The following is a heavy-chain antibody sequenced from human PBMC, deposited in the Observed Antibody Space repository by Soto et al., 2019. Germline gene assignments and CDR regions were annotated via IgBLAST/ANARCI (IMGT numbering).Heavy chain of an antibody. V-gene: IGHV3-64D*06. Sequence: GGSLRLSCSASGFTFSSYAMHWVRQAPGKGLEYVSAISSNGGSTYYADSVKGRFTISRDNSKNTLYLQMSSLRVEDTAVYYCVNLYWGYDSSDAEYYYYGMDVWGQGTTVTVSS. CDR1: GFTFSSYA. J-gene: IGHJ6*02. CDR3: VNLYWGYDSSDAEYYYYGMDV. CDR2: ISSNGGST. D-gene: IGHD3-22*01.